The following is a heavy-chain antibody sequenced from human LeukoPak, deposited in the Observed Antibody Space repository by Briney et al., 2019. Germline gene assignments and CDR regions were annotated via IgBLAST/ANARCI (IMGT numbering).Heavy chain of an antibody. D-gene: IGHD5-12*01. V-gene: IGHV1-69*06. J-gene: IGHJ4*02. CDR3: ATGDSGRGPFDY. CDR1: GGSISSHP. CDR2: IIPVFGTA. Sequence: SVKVSCKASGGSISSHPVSWVRQAPGQGLEWMGGIIPVFGTADYAQKFQGRITITADTSTSTVYMEWSGLRFEDTAVYFCATGDSGRGPFDYWGQGTLVTVSS.